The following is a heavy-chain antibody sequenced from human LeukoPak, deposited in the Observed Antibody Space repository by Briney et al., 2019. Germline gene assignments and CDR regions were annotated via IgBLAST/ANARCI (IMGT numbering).Heavy chain of an antibody. J-gene: IGHJ4*02. CDR2: ISYDGSNK. CDR1: GFTFSSYA. V-gene: IGHV3-30*01. D-gene: IGHD6-13*01. CDR3: ARDHSAAGTLYFDY. Sequence: GRSLRLSCAASGFTFSSYAMHWVGQAPGKGLEWVAVISYDGSNKYYADSVKGRFTISRDNSKNTLYLQMNSLRAEDTAVYYCARDHSAAGTLYFDYWGQGTLVTVSS.